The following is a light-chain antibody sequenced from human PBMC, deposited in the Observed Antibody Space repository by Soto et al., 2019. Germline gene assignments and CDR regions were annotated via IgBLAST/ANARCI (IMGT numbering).Light chain of an antibody. CDR2: AAS. CDR3: QPTYQNPPWT. CDR1: QSITKY. J-gene: IGKJ1*01. Sequence: DIQMTQSPSSLSASVGDRVTITCRASQSITKYLNWYQQKPGTAPILLIYAASNLQSGVPSRLSSSGSGTDFTLTISSLQPEDLATYYCQPTYQNPPWTFGPGTMVEIK. V-gene: IGKV1-39*01.